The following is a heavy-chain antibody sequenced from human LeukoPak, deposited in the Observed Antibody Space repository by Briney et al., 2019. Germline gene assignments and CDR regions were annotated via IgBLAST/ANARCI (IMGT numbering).Heavy chain of an antibody. Sequence: PSETLSLTCGVSGGSIISSSYYWGWIRQPPGKGLEWIASMFYSGNTYYNPSPKSRVTMSVDTTENQFSLKLSSVTAADTAVYYCARHVVGNYDLLSFDYWGQGSLVTVSS. D-gene: IGHD2-21*01. J-gene: IGHJ4*02. CDR3: ARHVVGNYDLLSFDY. CDR1: GGSIISSSYY. CDR2: MFYSGNT. V-gene: IGHV4-39*01.